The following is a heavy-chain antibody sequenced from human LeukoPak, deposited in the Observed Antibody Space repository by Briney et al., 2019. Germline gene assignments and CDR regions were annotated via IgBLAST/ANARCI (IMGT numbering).Heavy chain of an antibody. Sequence: SETLSLTCDVSGGSISSCNWWSWVRQPPGKGLEWIGEVSHSGSRNYNPSLTGRVTVSLDWAKSQVSLKMTSATAADTAVYYCASHMVVTGTRGFDNWGQGTLVTVS. V-gene: IGHV4-4*02. D-gene: IGHD2-21*02. CDR3: ASHMVVTGTRGFDN. J-gene: IGHJ4*02. CDR2: VSHSGSR. CDR1: GGSISSCNW.